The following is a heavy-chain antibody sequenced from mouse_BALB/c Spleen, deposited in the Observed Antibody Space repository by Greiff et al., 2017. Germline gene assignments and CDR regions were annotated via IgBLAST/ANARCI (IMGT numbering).Heavy chain of an antibody. Sequence: EVQLQESGAELVRPGALVKLSCKASGFNIKDYYMHWVKQRPEQGLEWIGWIDPENGNTIYDPKFQGKASITADTSSNTAYLQLSSLTSEDTAVYYCARLGFDVWGAGTTVTVSS. CDR1: GFNIKDYY. CDR2: IDPENGNT. V-gene: IGHV14-1*02. CDR3: ARLGFDV. J-gene: IGHJ1*01.